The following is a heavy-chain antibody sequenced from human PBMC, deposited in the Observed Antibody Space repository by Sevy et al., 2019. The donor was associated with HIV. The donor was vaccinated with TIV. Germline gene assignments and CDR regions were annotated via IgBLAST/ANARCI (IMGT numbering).Heavy chain of an antibody. CDR3: AREFRRSSYYYGMDV. D-gene: IGHD6-6*01. Sequence: ASVKVSCKASGYTFTSYAMHWVRQAPGQRLEWMGWINAGNGNTKYSQKFQGRVTITRDTSASTAYMELSSLGSEDTAVYYCAREFRRSSYYYGMDVWGQGTTVTVSS. J-gene: IGHJ6*02. V-gene: IGHV1-3*01. CDR2: INAGNGNT. CDR1: GYTFTSYA.